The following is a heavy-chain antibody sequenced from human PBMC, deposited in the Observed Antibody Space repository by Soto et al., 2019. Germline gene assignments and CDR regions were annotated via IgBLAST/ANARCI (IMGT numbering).Heavy chain of an antibody. J-gene: IGHJ6*02. CDR1: GYTFTGYY. V-gene: IGHV1-2*04. CDR3: ARDRDGGSGWPHYSCYGKDV. Sequence: ASVKVSCKASGYTFTGYYMHWVRQAPGQGLEWMGWINPNSGGTNYAQKFQGWVTMTRDTSISTAYMELSRLRSDDTAVYYCARDRDGGSGWPHYSCYGKDVWGQGTTVTVSS. CDR2: INPNSGGT. D-gene: IGHD6-19*01.